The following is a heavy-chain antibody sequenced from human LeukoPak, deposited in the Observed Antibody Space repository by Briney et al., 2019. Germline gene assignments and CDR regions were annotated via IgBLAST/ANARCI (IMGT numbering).Heavy chain of an antibody. CDR2: INPNSGGT. CDR3: ARGGLLRYFDWLLYSY. D-gene: IGHD3-9*01. Sequence: ASVKVSCKASGYTFTGYYIHWVRQAPGQGLEWMGWINPNSGGTNYAQKFQGRVTMTRDTSISTAYMELSRLRSDDTAVYYCARGGLLRYFDWLLYSYWGQGTLVTVSS. J-gene: IGHJ4*02. CDR1: GYTFTGYY. V-gene: IGHV1-2*02.